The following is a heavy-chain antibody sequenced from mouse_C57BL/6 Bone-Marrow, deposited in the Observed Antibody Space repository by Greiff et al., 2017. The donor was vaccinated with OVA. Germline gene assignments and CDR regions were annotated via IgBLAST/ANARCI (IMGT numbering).Heavy chain of an antibody. Sequence: VQLQQSGAELVRPGTSVKMSCKASGYTFTNYWIGWAKQRPGHGLEWIGDIYPGGGYTNYNEKFKGKATLTADKSSSTAYMQVSSLTSEDSAIYYCARGYLYYFDYWGQGTTLTVSS. CDR2: IYPGGGYT. J-gene: IGHJ2*01. CDR3: ARGYLYYFDY. D-gene: IGHD3-1*01. CDR1: GYTFTNYW. V-gene: IGHV1-63*01.